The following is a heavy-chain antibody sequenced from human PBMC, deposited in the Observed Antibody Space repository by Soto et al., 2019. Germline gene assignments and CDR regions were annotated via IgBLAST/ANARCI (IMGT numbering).Heavy chain of an antibody. CDR2: INSYGSST. Sequence: GSLSLSCATSGFTCSIDCMHLVRQAPGEGLVWVSRINSYGSSTRYADSVKGRFTISRDNSKNTLYLQMNSLRAEDTAVYYCARSRDSGWPYWGQGTLVTVSS. D-gene: IGHD6-19*01. J-gene: IGHJ4*02. CDR1: GFTCSIDC. CDR3: ARSRDSGWPY. V-gene: IGHV3-74*01.